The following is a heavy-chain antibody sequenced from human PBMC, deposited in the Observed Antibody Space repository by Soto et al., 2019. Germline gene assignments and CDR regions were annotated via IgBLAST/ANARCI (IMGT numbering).Heavy chain of an antibody. D-gene: IGHD2-21*01. CDR1: GYMFTKYG. Sequence: QVQLVQSGAEVKKPGASVKVSCKASGYMFTKYGFSWVRQAPGQGLEWMGWTSGYNDNTKYAQKFQGRVTLTTDASTSTAYMELRSLRSDDTAVYFCAREYGGNSDYWGQGTLVTVSS. CDR2: TSGYNDNT. V-gene: IGHV1-18*01. CDR3: AREYGGNSDY. J-gene: IGHJ4*02.